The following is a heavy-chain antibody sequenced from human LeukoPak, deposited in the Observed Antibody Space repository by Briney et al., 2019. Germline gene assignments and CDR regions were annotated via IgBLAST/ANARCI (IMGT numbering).Heavy chain of an antibody. Sequence: SETLSLTCAVYGGSFSGCYWSWIRQPPGKGLEWIGEINHSGSTNYNPSLKSRVTISVDTSKSQFSLKLSSVTAADTAVYYCARVTYYYDSSGLYYFDYWGQGTLVTVSS. CDR3: ARVTYYYDSSGLYYFDY. CDR2: INHSGST. CDR1: GGSFSGCY. J-gene: IGHJ4*02. V-gene: IGHV4-34*01. D-gene: IGHD3-22*01.